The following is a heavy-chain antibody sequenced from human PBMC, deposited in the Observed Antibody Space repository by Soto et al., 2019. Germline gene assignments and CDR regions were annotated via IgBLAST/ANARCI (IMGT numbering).Heavy chain of an antibody. CDR2: ISSSSTYT. V-gene: IGHV3-11*06. J-gene: IGHJ2*01. CDR3: ARRGGYYWYFDL. CDR1: GFTFSDYD. Sequence: QVQLVESGGGLVKPGGSLRLSCAASGFTFSDYDMSWIRQAPGKGLVWVSYISSSSTYTKYADSVKGRFTIFRDNAKNSLYLQMNSLRAEDTAVYYCARRGGYYWYFDLWGRGTLVTVSS. D-gene: IGHD1-26*01.